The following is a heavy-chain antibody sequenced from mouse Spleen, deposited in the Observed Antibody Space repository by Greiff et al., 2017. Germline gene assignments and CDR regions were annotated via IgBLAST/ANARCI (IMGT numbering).Heavy chain of an antibody. V-gene: IGHV14-4*02. Sequence: VQLQQSGAELVRSGASVKLSCTASGFNIKDYYMHWVKQRPEQGLEWIGWIDPENGDTEYAPKFQGKATMTADTSSNTAYLQLSSLTSEDTAVYYCNVYGNYYFDYWGQGTTLTVSS. CDR3: NVYGNYYFDY. J-gene: IGHJ2*01. D-gene: IGHD2-10*02. CDR2: IDPENGDT. CDR1: GFNIKDYY.